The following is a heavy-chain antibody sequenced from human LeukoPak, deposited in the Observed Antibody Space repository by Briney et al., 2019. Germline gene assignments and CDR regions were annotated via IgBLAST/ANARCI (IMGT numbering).Heavy chain of an antibody. CDR3: ARAPSTTDILTGYYIYWFDP. CDR1: GYTFTCYY. J-gene: IGHJ5*02. CDR2: INPSGGST. Sequence: ASVKVSCKASGYTFTCYYMHWVRQAPGQGLEWMGIINPSGGSTSYAQKFQGRVTMTGDTSTSTVYMELSSLRSEGTAVYYCARAPSTTDILTGYYIYWFDPWGQGTLVTVSS. D-gene: IGHD3-9*01. V-gene: IGHV1-46*01.